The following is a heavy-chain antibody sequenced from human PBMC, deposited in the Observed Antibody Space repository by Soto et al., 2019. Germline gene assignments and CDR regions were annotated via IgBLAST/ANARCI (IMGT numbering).Heavy chain of an antibody. CDR3: AKAKGGILPTTTSGLDY. V-gene: IGHV3-23*01. Sequence: EVQLLESGGNLVQPGGSLRLSCAGSGFPFSTYAVSWVRQTPGKGLEWVSAISPTGGSTYYAASVRGRFTISRDNSKNTVFLEMSGLRAEDTSIYYCAKAKGGILPTTTSGLDYWGQGTVLSVSS. CDR1: GFPFSTYA. D-gene: IGHD5-12*01. CDR2: ISPTGGST. J-gene: IGHJ4*02.